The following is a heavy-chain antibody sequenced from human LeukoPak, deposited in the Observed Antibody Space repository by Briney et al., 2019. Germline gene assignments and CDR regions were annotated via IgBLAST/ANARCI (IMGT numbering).Heavy chain of an antibody. J-gene: IGHJ4*02. CDR1: GFTFTNYW. V-gene: IGHV3-74*01. CDR2: INHDGTNT. Sequence: GGSLRLSCAASGFTFTNYWMHWVRQIPGKGLVWVSHINHDGTNTFYADSVRGRFTISRDNVRNTVYLQMNSLRAEDTALYYCARDGSYDYWGQGTLVIVSS. CDR3: ARDGSYDY.